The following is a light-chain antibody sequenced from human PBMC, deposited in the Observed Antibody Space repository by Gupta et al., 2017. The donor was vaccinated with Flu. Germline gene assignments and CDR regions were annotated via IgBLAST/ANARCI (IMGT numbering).Light chain of an antibody. CDR3: MQSVQFPLT. J-gene: IGKJ4*01. Sequence: DIVMTQSPLSVSVTAGQPASLSCRSSQSLLHTDGKTYLYWYFQRPGQPPQLLIYETSNRFSGVPDRISGGGSGTDFTLSFSRVEPEDVGTYYCMQSVQFPLTFGGGTKLEIK. CDR2: ETS. CDR1: QSLLHTDGKTY. V-gene: IGKV2D-29*01.